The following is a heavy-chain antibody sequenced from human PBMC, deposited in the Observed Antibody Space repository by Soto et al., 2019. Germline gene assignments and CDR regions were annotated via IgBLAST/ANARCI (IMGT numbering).Heavy chain of an antibody. J-gene: IGHJ2*01. CDR1: GYTFTSYG. V-gene: IGHV1-18*01. D-gene: IGHD3-22*01. CDR2: ISAYNGNT. CDR3: ARAPEYDSSGYYYWYFDL. Sequence: ASVKVSCKASGYTFTSYGISWVRQAPGQGLEWMGWISAYNGNTNYAQKLQGRVTMTTDTSTSTAYMELRSLRSDDTAVYYCARAPEYDSSGYYYWYFDLWGRGTLVTVSS.